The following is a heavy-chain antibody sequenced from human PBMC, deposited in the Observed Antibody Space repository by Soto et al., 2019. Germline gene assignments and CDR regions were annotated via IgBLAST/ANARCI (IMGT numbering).Heavy chain of an antibody. J-gene: IGHJ4*02. Sequence: QVQLVQSGAEVKKPGSSVKVSCKASGGTFSSYIISWVRQAPGPGLEWMGRVIPILGIANYAQKFQGRVTITEDKSPSTAYMELSSLRSEDTAVYYCARFPQTAIVGAAYFDYWGQGTLVTVSS. CDR2: VIPILGIA. V-gene: IGHV1-69*02. CDR3: ARFPQTAIVGAAYFDY. D-gene: IGHD1-26*01. CDR1: GGTFSSYI.